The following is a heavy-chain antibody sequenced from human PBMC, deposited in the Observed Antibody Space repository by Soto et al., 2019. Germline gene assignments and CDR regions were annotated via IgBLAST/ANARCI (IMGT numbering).Heavy chain of an antibody. V-gene: IGHV4-34*01. J-gene: IGHJ4*02. CDR3: ASLPNYGSGSYYIDY. CDR1: GGSFSGYY. D-gene: IGHD3-10*01. CDR2: INHSGST. Sequence: SETLSLTCAVYGGSFSGYYWSWIHQPPGKGLEWIGEINHSGSTNYNPSLKSRVTISVDTSKNQFSLKLSFVTAADTAVYYCASLPNYGSGSYYIDYWGQGTLVTVSS.